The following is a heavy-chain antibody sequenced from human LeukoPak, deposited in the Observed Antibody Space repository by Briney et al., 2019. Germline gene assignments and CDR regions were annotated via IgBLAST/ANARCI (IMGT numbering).Heavy chain of an antibody. Sequence: GGSLRLSCIPSGFAFSNYGMHWVRQAPGKGLDWVAFIRFDESDKYYADSVKGRFTISRDNSKNTVYLQMNSLRPEGTAVYVCVKDGYCSSASCYAGHWFDAWGQGTLVTVSS. CDR3: VKDGYCSSASCYAGHWFDA. CDR1: GFAFSNYG. D-gene: IGHD2-2*03. CDR2: IRFDESDK. V-gene: IGHV3-30*02. J-gene: IGHJ5*02.